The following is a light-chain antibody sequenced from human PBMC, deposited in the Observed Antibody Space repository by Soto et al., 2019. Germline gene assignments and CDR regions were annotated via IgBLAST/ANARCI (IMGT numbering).Light chain of an antibody. CDR3: QQRSNWPLT. J-gene: IGKJ4*01. CDR2: DAS. Sequence: PGERATLSCTASRRVNTFLVWYQQRPGQAPRLIMSDASSRATGSPARFSGSGSGTDFTLTISSLEPEDFAVYYCQQRSNWPLTFGGGTKVEIK. V-gene: IGKV3-11*01. CDR1: RRVNTF.